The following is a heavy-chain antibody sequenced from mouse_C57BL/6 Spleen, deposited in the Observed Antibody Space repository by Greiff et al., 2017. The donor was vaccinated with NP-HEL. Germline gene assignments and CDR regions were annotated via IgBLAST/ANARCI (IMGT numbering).Heavy chain of an antibody. CDR2: INPSSGYT. Sequence: QVQLKESGAELARPGASVKMSCKASGYTFTSYTMHWVKQRPGPGLEWIGYINPSSGYTKYNQKFKDKATLTADKSSSTAYMQLSSLTSEDSAVYYCARSGDYGYAMDYWGQGTSVTVSS. CDR1: GYTFTSYT. D-gene: IGHD2-4*01. J-gene: IGHJ4*01. CDR3: ARSGDYGYAMDY. V-gene: IGHV1-4*01.